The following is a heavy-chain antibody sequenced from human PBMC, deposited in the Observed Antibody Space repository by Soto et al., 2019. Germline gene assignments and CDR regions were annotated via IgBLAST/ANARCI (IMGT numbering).Heavy chain of an antibody. V-gene: IGHV3-30*04. CDR3: TSCGSMVRDVFDI. D-gene: IGHD3-10*01. CDR2: ISYDGSNK. CDR1: GFTFSSYA. J-gene: IGHJ3*02. Sequence: GGSLRLSCAASGFTFSSYAMHWVRQAPGKGLEWVAVISYDGSNKYYADSVKGRFTISRDNSKNTLYLQMNSLRAEEAVFYYWTSCGSMVRDVFDIWGQGTMVTVSS.